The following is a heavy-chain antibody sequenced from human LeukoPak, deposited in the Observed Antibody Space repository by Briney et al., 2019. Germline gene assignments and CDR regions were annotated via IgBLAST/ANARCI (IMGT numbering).Heavy chain of an antibody. CDR1: GFTFSSYS. D-gene: IGHD6-19*01. CDR3: ARVGDSSGWQYYLDY. J-gene: IGHJ4*02. Sequence: GGSLRLSCAASGFTFSSYSMNWVRQAPGKGQEWVSYISSSSSTIYYADSVKGRFTISRDNAKNSLYLQMNSLRAEDTAVYYCARVGDSSGWQYYLDYWGQGTLVTVSS. V-gene: IGHV3-48*01. CDR2: ISSSSSTI.